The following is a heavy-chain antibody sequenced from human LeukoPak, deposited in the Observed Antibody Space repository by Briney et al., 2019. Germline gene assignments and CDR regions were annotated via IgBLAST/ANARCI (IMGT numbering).Heavy chain of an antibody. Sequence: GASVKVSCKASGGTFSSYAISWVRQAPGQGLEWMGWINPNSGGTNYAQKFQGRVTMTRDTSISTAYMELSRLRSDDTAVYYCARGPKPSHCSSNSCPYYYGMDVWGQGTTVTVSS. V-gene: IGHV1-2*02. D-gene: IGHD2-2*01. CDR2: INPNSGGT. J-gene: IGHJ6*02. CDR3: ARGPKPSHCSSNSCPYYYGMDV. CDR1: GGTFSSYA.